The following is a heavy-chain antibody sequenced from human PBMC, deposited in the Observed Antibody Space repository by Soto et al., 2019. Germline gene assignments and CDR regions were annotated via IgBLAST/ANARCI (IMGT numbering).Heavy chain of an antibody. J-gene: IGHJ6*02. CDR3: AREGLTMIVVVKCMDV. CDR2: ISYDGSNK. CDR1: GFTFSSYA. Sequence: QVQLVESGGGVVQPGRSLRLSCAASGFTFSSYAMHWVRQAPGKGLEWVAVISYDGSNKYYADSVKGRFTISRDNSKNTLYLQMNSLRAEDTAVYYCAREGLTMIVVVKCMDVWGQGTTVTVSS. D-gene: IGHD3-22*01. V-gene: IGHV3-30-3*01.